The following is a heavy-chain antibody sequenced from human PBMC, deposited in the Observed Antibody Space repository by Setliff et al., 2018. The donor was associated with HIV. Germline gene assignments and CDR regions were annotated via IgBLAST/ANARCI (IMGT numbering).Heavy chain of an antibody. Sequence: ETLSLTCTVSGGSISSNSYYWGWFRQPPGKGLEWIGSIYYSGSTYYTPSLKSRVTISVDTSQNQFSLKLNSVTVADTAVYYCARRGIAAAGSDSWGQGTLVTVSS. V-gene: IGHV4-39*01. CDR1: GGSISSNSYY. CDR3: ARRGIAAAGSDS. D-gene: IGHD6-13*01. CDR2: IYYSGST. J-gene: IGHJ4*02.